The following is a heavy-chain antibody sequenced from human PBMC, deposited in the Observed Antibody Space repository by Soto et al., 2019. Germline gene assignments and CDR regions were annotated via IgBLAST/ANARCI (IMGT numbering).Heavy chain of an antibody. D-gene: IGHD2-15*01. CDR2: VSYDGSIK. CDR3: AKDTGDIVVVVAARSVLDYYFDY. J-gene: IGHJ4*02. V-gene: IGHV3-30*18. CDR1: GFTFSSYG. Sequence: PGGSLRLSCAASGFTFSSYGMHWVRQAPGKGLEWVAVVSYDGSIKYYADSVKGRFTISRDNSKNTLYLQMSSLRAEDTAVYYCAKDTGDIVVVVAARSVLDYYFDYWGQGSLVTVSS.